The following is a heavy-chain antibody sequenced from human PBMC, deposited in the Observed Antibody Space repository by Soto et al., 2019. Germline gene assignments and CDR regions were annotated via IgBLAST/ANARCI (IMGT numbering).Heavy chain of an antibody. J-gene: IGHJ6*01. D-gene: IGHD2-2*01. V-gene: IGHV3-30*03. Sequence: GGSLRLSCAASGFTFSSYGMHWVRQAQGKGLEWVAVISYDGSNKYYPDSVKGRFTISRDNSKNTLCLQMNSVRAEDTAVYYCAVGYFSSPSCYAPRVYYYVMDVWGQGTTVTVSS. CDR3: AVGYFSSPSCYAPRVYYYVMDV. CDR2: ISYDGSNK. CDR1: GFTFSSYG.